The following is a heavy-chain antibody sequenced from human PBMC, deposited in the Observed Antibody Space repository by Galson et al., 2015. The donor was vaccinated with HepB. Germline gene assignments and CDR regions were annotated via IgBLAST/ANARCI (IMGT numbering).Heavy chain of an antibody. CDR3: ARDPRVRTDYENY. CDR1: GFTFSSYS. CDR2: IGRRNNYI. J-gene: IGHJ4*02. V-gene: IGHV3-21*01. Sequence: SLRLSCAASGFTFSSYSMNWVRQAPGKGLEWVSSIGRRNNYIYYADSVRGRFTISRDNAENSLYLQMDSLRAEDTAVYYCARDPRVRTDYENYWGQGTLVTVSS. D-gene: IGHD4-17*01.